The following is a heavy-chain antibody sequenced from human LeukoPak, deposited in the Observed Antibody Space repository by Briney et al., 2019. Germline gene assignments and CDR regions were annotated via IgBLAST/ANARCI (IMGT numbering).Heavy chain of an antibody. CDR2: IYPRDGST. CDR1: GYTFTSNY. J-gene: IGHJ4*02. CDR3: ARPDCGGDCYSKYYFDY. D-gene: IGHD2-21*02. V-gene: IGHV1-46*01. Sequence: GASVKVSCKASGYTFTSNYIHWVRQAPGQGLEWMGMIYPRDGSTSYAQKFQGRVTVTRDTSTSTVHMELSGLRSEDTAVYYCARPDCGGDCYSKYYFDYWGQGTLVTVSS.